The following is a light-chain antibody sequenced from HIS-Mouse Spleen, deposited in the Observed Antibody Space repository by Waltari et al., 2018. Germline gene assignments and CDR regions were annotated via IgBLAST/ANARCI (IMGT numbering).Light chain of an antibody. V-gene: IGLV3-10*01. CDR1: ALPKTY. CDR2: EDS. J-gene: IGLJ2*01. CDR3: YSTDSSGNHRV. Sequence: SYELTQPPSVSVSPGQTARITCSGDALPKTYAYWYQQKSGQAPVLVIYEDSNRPSGMHGRLSGSSSGTMATLTISGAQVEDEADYYCYSTDSSGNHRVFGGGTKLTVL.